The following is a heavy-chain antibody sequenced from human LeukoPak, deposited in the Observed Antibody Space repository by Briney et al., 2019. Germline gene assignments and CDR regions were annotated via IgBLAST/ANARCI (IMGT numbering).Heavy chain of an antibody. J-gene: IGHJ4*02. V-gene: IGHV3-21*01. CDR3: ARGIVVVPAAKRGGYYFDY. Sequence: GGSLRLSCAASGFTFSSYSMNWARQAPGKGLEWVSSISSSSSYIYYADSVKGRFTISRDNAKNSLYLQMNSLRAEDTAVYYCARGIVVVPAAKRGGYYFDYWGQGTLVTVSS. D-gene: IGHD2-2*01. CDR2: ISSSSSYI. CDR1: GFTFSSYS.